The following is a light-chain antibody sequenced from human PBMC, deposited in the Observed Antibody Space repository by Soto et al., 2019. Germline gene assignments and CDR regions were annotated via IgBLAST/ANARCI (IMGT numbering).Light chain of an antibody. J-gene: IGLJ1*01. CDR3: SSYATRSTHV. Sequence: QSALTQPASVSGSPGQSITISCTGTSSDVGGYDYVAWYQQYPGEAPRLMIYDVGHRPSGVSHRFSGSKSGNTASLTISGLQAEDAADYFCSSYATRSTHVFGTGTKLTVL. CDR2: DVG. V-gene: IGLV2-14*01. CDR1: SSDVGGYDY.